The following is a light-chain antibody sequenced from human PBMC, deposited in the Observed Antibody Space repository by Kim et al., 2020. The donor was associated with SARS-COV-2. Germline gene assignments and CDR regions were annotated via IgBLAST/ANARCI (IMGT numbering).Light chain of an antibody. CDR2: AAA. V-gene: IGKV1-27*01. J-gene: IGKJ1*01. CDR1: QDIANS. CDR3: QKYNSAPWT. Sequence: GDRVTITCRASQDIANSLAWYQQKPGKVPQVLIYAAATLQSGVPSRFSGSGSGTEFTLTIGSLQNEDVATYYCQKYNSAPWTFGPGTKVDIK.